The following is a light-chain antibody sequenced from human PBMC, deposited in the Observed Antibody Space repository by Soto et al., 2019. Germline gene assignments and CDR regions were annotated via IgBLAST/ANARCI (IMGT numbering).Light chain of an antibody. V-gene: IGLV2-14*01. J-gene: IGLJ1*01. CDR3: SSFTNINTRACV. CDR2: GVT. CDR1: GSDIGAYNY. Sequence: QSVLTQPASVSGSPGQSITISCTGTGSDIGAYNYVSWYQQHPGKAPKLIIYGVTHRPSGVSTRFSASKSAYTASLTISGLQAEDEADYYCSSFTNINTRACVFGTGTKVTVL.